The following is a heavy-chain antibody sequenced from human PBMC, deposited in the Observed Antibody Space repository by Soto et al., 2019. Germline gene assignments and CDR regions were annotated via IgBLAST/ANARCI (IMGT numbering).Heavy chain of an antibody. CDR2: ISAYNGNT. D-gene: IGHD6-13*01. CDR1: GYTFTSYG. CDR3: ARSDELAGMDV. V-gene: IGHV1-18*01. J-gene: IGHJ6*02. Sequence: ASVKVSCKASGYTFTSYGISWVRQAPGQGLEWMGWISAYNGNTNYAQKFQGWVTMTRDTSISTAYMELSRLRSDDTAVYYCARSDELAGMDVWGQGTTVTVSS.